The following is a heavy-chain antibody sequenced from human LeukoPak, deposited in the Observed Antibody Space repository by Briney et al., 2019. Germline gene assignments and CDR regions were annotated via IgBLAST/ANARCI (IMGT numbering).Heavy chain of an antibody. V-gene: IGHV3-74*01. CDR2: INSDGSIT. CDR3: ARDAVDTANAI. Sequence: GGSLRLSCAASGFTFTTYWMHWVRQAPGKGLVWVSHINSDGSITSYADSVKGRFTISGDNAKNTLYLQMNSLRAEDTAVYHCARDAVDTANAIWGQGTTVTVSS. J-gene: IGHJ6*02. CDR1: GFTFTTYW. D-gene: IGHD5-18*01.